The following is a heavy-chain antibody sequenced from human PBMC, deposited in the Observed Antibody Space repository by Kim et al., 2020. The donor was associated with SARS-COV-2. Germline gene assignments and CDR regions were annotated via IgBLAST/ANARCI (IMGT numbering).Heavy chain of an antibody. Sequence: ASVKVSCKTSGYTFTGSFIHWVRQAPGQGLEWVGLINPRSGRIRYAQNFQGRVTMTRDTSISTVYMELIRLTSDDTAVFFCARGNTAWLDPWGQGTLVTVSS. CDR1: GYTFTGSF. V-gene: IGHV1-2*02. CDR2: INPRSGRI. D-gene: IGHD4-17*01. CDR3: ARGNTAWLDP. J-gene: IGHJ5*02.